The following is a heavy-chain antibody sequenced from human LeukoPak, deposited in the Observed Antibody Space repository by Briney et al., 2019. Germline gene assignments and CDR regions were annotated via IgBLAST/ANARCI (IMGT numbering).Heavy chain of an antibody. CDR1: GVSIGSYY. CDR3: TSGYQTFDP. Sequence: PSETLSLTCAVSGVSIGSYYWNWVRQPPGKALEWIGYVHYSGNTNYNLSLKSRVTMSTDTSKNHFSLKLTSVTAADAAVYYCTSGYQTFDPWGQGTLVTVSS. V-gene: IGHV4-59*01. J-gene: IGHJ5*02. CDR2: VHYSGNT. D-gene: IGHD5-18*01.